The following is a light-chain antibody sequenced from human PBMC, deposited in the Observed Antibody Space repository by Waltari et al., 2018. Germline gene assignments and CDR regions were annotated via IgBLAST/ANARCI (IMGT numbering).Light chain of an antibody. V-gene: IGKV1-9*01. CDR3: QQLYDYTRT. CDR1: HGIVSY. Sequence: DIQLTQSPSFLSAAVGDRVTITRRASHGIVSYLVWYQQIPGKAPNLLIYAASTLQPGVPSRFSGSGSGTQFTLTISSLEPEDFANYYCQQLYDYTRTFGQGTTLEVK. CDR2: AAS. J-gene: IGKJ1*01.